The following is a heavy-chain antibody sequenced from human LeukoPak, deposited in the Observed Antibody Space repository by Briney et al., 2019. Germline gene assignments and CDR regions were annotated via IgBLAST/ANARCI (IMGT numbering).Heavy chain of an antibody. J-gene: IGHJ4*02. V-gene: IGHV4-39*07. D-gene: IGHD4-17*01. CDR2: IYYSGST. CDR1: TRSLSSSSYY. Sequence: PETLSLTCTVSTRSLSSSSYYWGWIRQPPGKGLEWIGRIYYSGSTYYNPSLKSRVTISVDTSKNQFSLKLSSVTAADTAVYYCARDPGDYGVYWGQGTLVTVSS. CDR3: ARDPGDYGVY.